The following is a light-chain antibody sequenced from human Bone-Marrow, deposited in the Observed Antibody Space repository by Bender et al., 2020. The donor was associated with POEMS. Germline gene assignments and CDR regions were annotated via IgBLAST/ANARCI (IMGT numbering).Light chain of an antibody. Sequence: QSALTQPASVPGSLGQSITISCTGTSSDVGGYVLVSWYQQHPGKAPKLILFAVTNRPSGVPDRFSGSKSGNTASLIVSGLQAEDEADYYCSAYTGDYTGVFGGGTKLTVL. V-gene: IGLV2-8*01. CDR2: AVT. CDR1: SSDVGGYVL. CDR3: SAYTGDYTGV. J-gene: IGLJ3*02.